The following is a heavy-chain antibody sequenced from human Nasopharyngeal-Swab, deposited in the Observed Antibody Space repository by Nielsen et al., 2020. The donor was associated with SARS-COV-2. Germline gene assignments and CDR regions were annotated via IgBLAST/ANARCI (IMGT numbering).Heavy chain of an antibody. J-gene: IGHJ5*02. Sequence: SETLSLTCSVSGGSVSSYYWSWIRQPPGKGLEWIGYIYYSGSTNYNPSLKSRVAISVDTSENLFSLKLSSVTAADTAVYYCARIPREYWFDPWGQGTPVTVSS. CDR2: IYYSGST. CDR1: GGSVSSYY. V-gene: IGHV4-59*02. D-gene: IGHD3-10*01. CDR3: ARIPREYWFDP.